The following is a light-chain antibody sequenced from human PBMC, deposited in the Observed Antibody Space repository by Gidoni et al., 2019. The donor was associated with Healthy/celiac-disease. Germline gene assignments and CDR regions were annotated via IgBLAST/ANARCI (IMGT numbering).Light chain of an antibody. CDR2: AAS. Sequence: IRMPRSPSSLSASVGDRVTITCRASQDISSILNWYQQKPGKPPKPLIYAASSLQSGVPSRFSGSGSWTDFTLTIISLQPEDFATYYCQQRYSTPALTFGGGTKVEIK. J-gene: IGKJ4*01. CDR1: QDISSI. V-gene: IGKV1-39*01. CDR3: QQRYSTPALT.